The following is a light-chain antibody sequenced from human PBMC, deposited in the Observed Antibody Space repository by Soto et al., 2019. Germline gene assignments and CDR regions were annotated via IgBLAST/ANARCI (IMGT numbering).Light chain of an antibody. Sequence: EIVLTQSPATLSVSPGERVTLSCRASETLISFLAWYQQKPGQAPRLLIYGASTRATGVPASFSGSGSATDFTLTISSLQSEDFAVYYCQSCNDWPLAVGQGTKLEI. CDR3: QSCNDWPLA. J-gene: IGKJ2*01. CDR1: ETLISF. CDR2: GAS. V-gene: IGKV3-15*01.